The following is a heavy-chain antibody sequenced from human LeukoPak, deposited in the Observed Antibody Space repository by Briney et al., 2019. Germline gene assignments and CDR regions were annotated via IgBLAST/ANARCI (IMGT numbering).Heavy chain of an antibody. J-gene: IGHJ4*02. D-gene: IGHD4-17*01. CDR3: AKDSSVPYGITE. CDR2: ISPSDGNT. Sequence: GGSLRLSCAASGFTLSKYAMSWVRQAPGKGLEWVSAISPSDGNTFYADSVKGRFTISRDNSRNTLSLQMNSLRAEDTALYYCAKDSSVPYGITEWGQGTLVTVSS. V-gene: IGHV3-23*01. CDR1: GFTLSKYA.